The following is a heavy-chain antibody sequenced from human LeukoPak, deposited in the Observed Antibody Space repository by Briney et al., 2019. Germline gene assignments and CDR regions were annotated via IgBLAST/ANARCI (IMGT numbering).Heavy chain of an antibody. J-gene: IGHJ4*02. Sequence: GGSLRLSCAASGFTFSSYSMNWVRQAPGKGLEWVSSISSSSSYIYYADSVKGRFTNSRDNAKNSLYLQMNSLRAEDTAVYYCARSGSYSPYFDYWGQGTLVTVSS. D-gene: IGHD1-26*01. CDR2: ISSSSSYI. V-gene: IGHV3-21*01. CDR3: ARSGSYSPYFDY. CDR1: GFTFSSYS.